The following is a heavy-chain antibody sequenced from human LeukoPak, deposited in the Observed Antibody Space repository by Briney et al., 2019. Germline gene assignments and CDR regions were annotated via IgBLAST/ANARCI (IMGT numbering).Heavy chain of an antibody. J-gene: IGHJ4*02. CDR3: ARGANWDFDY. CDR2: ISSSSSYI. CDR1: GFTFSSYS. D-gene: IGHD7-27*01. V-gene: IGHV3-21*01. Sequence: GGSLRLSCAASGFTFSSYSMNWVRQAPGKGLEWVSSISSSSSYICYADSVKGRFTISRDNAKNSLYLQMNSLRAEDTAVYYCARGANWDFDYWGQGTLVTVSS.